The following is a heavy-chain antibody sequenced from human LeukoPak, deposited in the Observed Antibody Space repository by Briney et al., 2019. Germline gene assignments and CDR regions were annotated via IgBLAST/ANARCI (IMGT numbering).Heavy chain of an antibody. CDR1: GYTFTSYY. CDR3: ARETKQGYCSGGSCLPTGTDAFDI. D-gene: IGHD2-15*01. Sequence: ASVKVSCKASGYTFTSYYMHWVRQAPGQGREWMGIINPSGGSTSYAQKFQGRVTMTRDMSTSTVYMELSSLRSEDTAVYYCARETKQGYCSGGSCLPTGTDAFDIWGQGTMVTVSS. V-gene: IGHV1-46*03. CDR2: INPSGGST. J-gene: IGHJ3*02.